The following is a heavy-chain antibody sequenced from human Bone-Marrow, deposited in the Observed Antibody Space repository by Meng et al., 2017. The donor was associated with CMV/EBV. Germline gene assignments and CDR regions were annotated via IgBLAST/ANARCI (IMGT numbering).Heavy chain of an antibody. CDR3: ARYYCAGSCRPRYGMDG. D-gene: IGHD2-15*01. V-gene: IGHV3-7*03. CDR2: IKQAGSEK. CDR1: GFTFNTYW. J-gene: IGHJ6*02. Sequence: GESLKISCAASGFTFNTYWMTWVRQAPGKGLEWVANIKQAGSEKYYVDSVRGRFTISRENAKNSLYLQMNSLRAEDTAVYYCARYYCAGSCRPRYGMDGWGQGTTVTVSS.